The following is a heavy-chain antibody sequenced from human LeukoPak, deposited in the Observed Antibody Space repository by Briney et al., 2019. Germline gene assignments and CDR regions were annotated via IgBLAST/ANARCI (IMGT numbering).Heavy chain of an antibody. J-gene: IGHJ4*02. CDR2: IYPGDSDT. CDR3: ARSPRRFGEHVDY. Sequence: ASVKVSCKGSGYSFTSYWIGWVRQMPGKGLEWMGIIYPGDSDTRYSPSFQGQVTISADKSISTAYLQWSSLKAADTAMYYCARSPRRFGEHVDYWGQGTLVTVSS. CDR1: GYSFTSYW. D-gene: IGHD3-10*01. V-gene: IGHV5-51*01.